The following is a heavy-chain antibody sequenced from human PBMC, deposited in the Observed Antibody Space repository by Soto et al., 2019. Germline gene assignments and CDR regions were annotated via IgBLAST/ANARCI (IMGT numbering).Heavy chain of an antibody. CDR2: ISYDGGKT. J-gene: IGHJ5*02. V-gene: IGHV3-30-3*01. Sequence: QVQLVESGGGVVQPGRSLRLSCAASGFTFSSYAMHWVRQAPGKGLECVAVISYDGGKTYYVDSVKGRFTISRDNSKNTLYLQMNSLRPEDTAVYYCARDASVYYFGSGKNWFDPWGQGTLVTVSS. CDR1: GFTFSSYA. CDR3: ARDASVYYFGSGKNWFDP. D-gene: IGHD3-10*01.